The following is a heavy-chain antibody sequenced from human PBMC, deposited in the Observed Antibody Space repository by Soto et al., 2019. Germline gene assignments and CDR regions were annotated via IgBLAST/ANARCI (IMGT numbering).Heavy chain of an antibody. Sequence: SETLSLTCTVSGGSISSSSYYWGWIRQPPGKGLEWIGSIYYSGSTYYNPSLKSRVTISVDTSKNHFSLKLGSVTAADTALYYCARRGYYYDSSGYYNLFDYWGQGTLVTVSS. CDR1: GGSISSSSYY. J-gene: IGHJ4*02. D-gene: IGHD3-22*01. CDR2: IYYSGST. CDR3: ARRGYYYDSSGYYNLFDY. V-gene: IGHV4-39*01.